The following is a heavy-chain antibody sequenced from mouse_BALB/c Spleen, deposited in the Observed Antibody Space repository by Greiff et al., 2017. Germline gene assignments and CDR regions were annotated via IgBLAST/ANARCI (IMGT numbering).Heavy chain of an antibody. D-gene: IGHD1-1*01. CDR2: IYPGNVNT. V-gene: IGHV1S56*01. Sequence: ESGPELVKPGASVRISCKASGYTFTSYYIHWVKQRPGQGLEWIGWIYPGNVNTKYNEKFKGKATLTADKSSSTAYMQLSSLTSEDSAVYFCARSTVDWFAYWGQGTLVTVSA. J-gene: IGHJ3*01. CDR3: ARSTVDWFAY. CDR1: GYTFTSYY.